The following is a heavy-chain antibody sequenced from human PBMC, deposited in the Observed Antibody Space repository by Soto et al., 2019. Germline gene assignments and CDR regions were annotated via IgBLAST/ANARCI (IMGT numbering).Heavy chain of an antibody. CDR2: IYTSGST. CDR1: GGSISSYY. Sequence: SETLSLTCTVSGGSISSYYWSWIRQPAGKGLEWIGRIYTSGSTNYNPSLKSRVTMSVDTSISTAYMELSRLRSDDTAVYYCATASGPSIAARPDADYGYYYYGMDVWGQGTTVTVSS. J-gene: IGHJ6*02. D-gene: IGHD6-6*01. CDR3: ATASGPSIAARPDADYGYYYYGMDV. V-gene: IGHV4-4*07.